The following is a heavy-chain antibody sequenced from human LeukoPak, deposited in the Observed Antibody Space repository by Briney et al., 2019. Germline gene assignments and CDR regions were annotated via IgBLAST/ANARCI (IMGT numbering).Heavy chain of an antibody. V-gene: IGHV4-34*01. CDR1: RGSFSGYY. D-gene: IGHD3-3*01. J-gene: IGHJ3*02. CDR2: INHSGST. CDR3: ARRKVFTICGVVGAFDI. Sequence: PSETLSLTCAVYRGSFSGYYWSSIRQPPGKGLEWIGEINHSGSTNYTPPPKSRVTISVDTSKNQFSLKLSSVTAADTAVYDCARRKVFTICGVVGAFDIWGQGTMVTVSS.